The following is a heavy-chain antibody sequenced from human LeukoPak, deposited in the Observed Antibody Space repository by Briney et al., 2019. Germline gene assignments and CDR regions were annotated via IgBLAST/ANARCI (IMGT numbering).Heavy chain of an antibody. CDR3: ARRHSTSSFDY. J-gene: IGHJ4*02. CDR1: GFSLSTSGVG. V-gene: IGHV2-5*01. D-gene: IGHD6-6*01. Sequence: SGPTLVKPTQTLTLTCTFSGFSLSTSGVGVGWIRQPPDKALEWLALIYWNDDMRYSPSLKTRPTITKDTSKNQVVLTMTNMDPVDTATYYCARRHSTSSFDYWGQGTLVIVSS. CDR2: IYWNDDM.